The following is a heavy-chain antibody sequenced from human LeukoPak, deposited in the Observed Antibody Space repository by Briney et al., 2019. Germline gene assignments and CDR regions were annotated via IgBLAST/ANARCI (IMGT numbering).Heavy chain of an antibody. CDR1: GFTFSSYS. V-gene: IGHV3-21*01. J-gene: IGHJ4*02. Sequence: PGGSLRLSCAASGFTFSSYSMNWVRQAPGKGLEWVSSISSSSSYIYYADSVKGRFTISRDNAKNSLYLQMNSLRAEDTAVYYCARDWGVDTAMIYFDYWGQGTLVTVSS. D-gene: IGHD5-18*01. CDR2: ISSSSSYI. CDR3: ARDWGVDTAMIYFDY.